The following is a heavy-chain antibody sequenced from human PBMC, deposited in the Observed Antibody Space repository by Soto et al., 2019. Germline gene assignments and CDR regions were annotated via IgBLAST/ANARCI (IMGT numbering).Heavy chain of an antibody. V-gene: IGHV1-18*04. Sequence: ASVKFSCKASGYTFSRYGISWVRQAPGQGLEWMGWIRVYNGNTKYAQKVQDRVTMTTDTSTSTAYMELRSLRSDDTAVYYCARKEDYGDYVDYWGQGTLVTVSS. CDR3: ARKEDYGDYVDY. D-gene: IGHD4-17*01. CDR2: IRVYNGNT. CDR1: GYTFSRYG. J-gene: IGHJ4*02.